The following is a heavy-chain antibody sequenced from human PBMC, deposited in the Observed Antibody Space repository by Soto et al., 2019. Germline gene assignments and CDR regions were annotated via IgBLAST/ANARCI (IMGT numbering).Heavy chain of an antibody. D-gene: IGHD6-25*01. J-gene: IGHJ5*02. CDR1: GGTFSSYT. CDR3: ARSPSSGRAWWFAP. V-gene: IGHV1-69*02. CDR2: IIPILGIA. Sequence: QVQLVQSGAEVKKPGSSVKVSCKASGGTFSSYTISWVRQAPGQGLEWMGRIIPILGIANYAQKFQGRVTITADKSTSTAYMEVSSLRSEDTAVYYCARSPSSGRAWWFAPWGQGALVTVSS.